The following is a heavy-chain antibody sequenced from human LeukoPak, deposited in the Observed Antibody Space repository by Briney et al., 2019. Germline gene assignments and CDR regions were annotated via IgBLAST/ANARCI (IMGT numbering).Heavy chain of an antibody. D-gene: IGHD6-19*01. Sequence: GGSLRLSCVASGFTFSSYAMSWVRQAPGKGLEWVSGISGSGGSTYYADSVKGRLTISRDNARNSLYLQMNSLRAEDTAVYYCARGDSSGDYWGQGTLVTVSS. CDR1: GFTFSSYA. V-gene: IGHV3-23*01. CDR3: ARGDSSGDY. CDR2: ISGSGGST. J-gene: IGHJ4*02.